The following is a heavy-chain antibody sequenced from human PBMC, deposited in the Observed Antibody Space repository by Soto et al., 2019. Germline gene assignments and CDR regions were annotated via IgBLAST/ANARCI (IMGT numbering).Heavy chain of an antibody. CDR3: ARGCWGGDCWEYYCMDV. D-gene: IGHD2-21*02. Sequence: QVQLVESGGGVVQPGRSLRLSCAASGFTFSSYAMHWVRQAPGKGLEWVAVISYDGSNKYYADSVKGRFTISRDNSKNTLYLQMNSLRAEDTAVYYCARGCWGGDCWEYYCMDVWGQGTTVTVSS. CDR2: ISYDGSNK. J-gene: IGHJ6*02. CDR1: GFTFSSYA. V-gene: IGHV3-30-3*01.